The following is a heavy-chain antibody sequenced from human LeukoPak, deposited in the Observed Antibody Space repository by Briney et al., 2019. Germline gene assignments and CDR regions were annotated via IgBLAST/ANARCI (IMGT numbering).Heavy chain of an antibody. D-gene: IGHD1-26*01. V-gene: IGHV4-39*01. CDR3: AKQGGAAAVFDY. J-gene: IGHJ4*02. Sequence: SETLSLTCTVSGGFVSSSSYYWGWIRQPPGKGLEWIGSIYYSGTTYYIPSLKSRITISVDTSKNQFSLKLNSVTAADTAVCYWAKQGGAAAVFDYGGQGTLVPVSS. CDR2: IYYSGTT. CDR1: GGFVSSSSYY.